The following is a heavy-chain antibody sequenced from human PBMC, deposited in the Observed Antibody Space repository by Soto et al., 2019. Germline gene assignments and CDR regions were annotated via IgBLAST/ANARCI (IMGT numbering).Heavy chain of an antibody. V-gene: IGHV4-34*01. CDR3: ARVTAMVTAYGMDV. Sequence: SETLSLTCAVYGGSFSGYYWSWIRQPPGKGLEWIGEINHSGSTNYNPSLKSRVTISVDTSKNQFSLKLSSVTAADTAVYYCARVTAMVTAYGMDVWGPGTTVTRSS. D-gene: IGHD5-18*01. CDR2: INHSGST. J-gene: IGHJ6*02. CDR1: GGSFSGYY.